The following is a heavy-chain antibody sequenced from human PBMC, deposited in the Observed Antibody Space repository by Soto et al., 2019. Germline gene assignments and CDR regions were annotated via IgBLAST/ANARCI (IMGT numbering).Heavy chain of an antibody. CDR3: ARCGFDWLLSAAYGMDV. CDR1: GGSISSGGYY. V-gene: IGHV4-31*03. Sequence: PSETLSLTCTVSGGSISSGGYYWGWIRKHPGKGLEWIGYIYYSGSTYYNPSLKSRVAISVDTSKNQFSLKLSSVTAADTAVYYCARCGFDWLLSAAYGMDVWGQGTTVTVSS. CDR2: IYYSGST. J-gene: IGHJ6*02. D-gene: IGHD3-9*01.